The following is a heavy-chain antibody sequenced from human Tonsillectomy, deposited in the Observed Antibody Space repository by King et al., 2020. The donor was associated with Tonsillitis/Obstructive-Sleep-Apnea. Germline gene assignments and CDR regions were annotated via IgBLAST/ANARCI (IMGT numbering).Heavy chain of an antibody. CDR3: ARQFPTTGVCGLDV. Sequence: VQLQQWGAGLLKPSETLSLTCAVYGGSFSDYYWSWIRQPPGKGLEWIGEINHRGSTNYNASLKSRVTISVDTSKNHFSLKLRSVTAADTAVYYCARQFPTTGVCGLDVWGQGTTVTVSS. V-gene: IGHV4-34*01. D-gene: IGHD7-27*01. CDR2: INHRGST. J-gene: IGHJ6*02. CDR1: GGSFSDYY.